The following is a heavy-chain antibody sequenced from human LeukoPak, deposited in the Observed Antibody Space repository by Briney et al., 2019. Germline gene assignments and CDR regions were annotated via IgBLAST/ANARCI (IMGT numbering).Heavy chain of an antibody. D-gene: IGHD3-10*01. Sequence: PGGSLRLSCAASGFTFSTFAMIWVRQAPGKGLEWVGFIRSNTFGGTGEYAASVKGRFTISRDDSKSIAYLQMNSLKTEDTAVYYCSRDQYRYNYGSGSSGLFDYWGQGTLVTVSS. CDR1: GFTFSTFA. J-gene: IGHJ4*02. CDR2: IRSNTFGGTG. V-gene: IGHV3-49*04. CDR3: SRDQYRYNYGSGSSGLFDY.